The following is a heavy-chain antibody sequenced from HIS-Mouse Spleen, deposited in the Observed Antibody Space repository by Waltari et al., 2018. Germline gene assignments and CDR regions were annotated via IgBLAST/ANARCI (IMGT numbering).Heavy chain of an antibody. D-gene: IGHD3-10*01. CDR3: AKDRVLLWFGELDY. V-gene: IGHV3-30*18. J-gene: IGHJ4*02. CDR1: GFTFSSYG. Sequence: QVQLVESGGGVVQPGRSLRLSCAASGFTFSSYGMHWVRQAQGKGLEWVEVKSYDGSNKYYEDSGKGRFTISRDNSKNTLYLQMNSLRAEDTAVYYCAKDRVLLWFGELDYWGQGTLVTVSS. CDR2: KSYDGSNK.